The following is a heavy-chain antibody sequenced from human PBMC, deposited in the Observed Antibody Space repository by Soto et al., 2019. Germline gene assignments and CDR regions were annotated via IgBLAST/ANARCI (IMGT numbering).Heavy chain of an antibody. CDR1: GFTFSSYG. Sequence: QVQLVESGGGVVQPGRSLRLSCAASGFTFSSYGMHWVRQAPGKGLEWVAVISYDGSNKYYADSEKGRFTISRENSKKTLYLKMNSLRAEDTDVYYCAKDLGHGGRGAFDIWGQGTMVTVSS. CDR3: AKDLGHGGRGAFDI. D-gene: IGHD7-27*01. J-gene: IGHJ3*02. CDR2: ISYDGSNK. V-gene: IGHV3-30*18.